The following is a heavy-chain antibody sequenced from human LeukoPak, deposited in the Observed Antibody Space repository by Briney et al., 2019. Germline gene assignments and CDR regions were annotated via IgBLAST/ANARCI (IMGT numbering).Heavy chain of an antibody. CDR2: IYYSWST. CDR3: ARSAAVRGVITNYYYYMDV. CDR1: GGSISSYY. V-gene: IGHV4-59*01. Sequence: SETRSLTCTVSGGSISSYYWSWIRQPPGKGLEWIGHIYYSWSTNYNPSLKSRVTISVDTSKNQFSLKLSSVTAADTAVYYCARSAAVRGVITNYYYYMDVWGKGTTVTISS. J-gene: IGHJ6*03. D-gene: IGHD3-10*01.